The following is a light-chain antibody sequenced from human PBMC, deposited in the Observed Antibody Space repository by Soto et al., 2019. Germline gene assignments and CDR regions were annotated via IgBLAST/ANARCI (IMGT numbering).Light chain of an antibody. CDR3: QQGDSFPLA. CDR1: QGISSW. V-gene: IGKV1-12*01. Sequence: DIQMTQSPSSVSASVGDRVTITCRASQGISSWLAWFQQKPVEAPRLLIYSASSLHSGGPSRFSGSGSGTDFTLTISSLQTEDFATDYCQQGDSFPLAFGGGTKVVSK. J-gene: IGKJ4*01. CDR2: SAS.